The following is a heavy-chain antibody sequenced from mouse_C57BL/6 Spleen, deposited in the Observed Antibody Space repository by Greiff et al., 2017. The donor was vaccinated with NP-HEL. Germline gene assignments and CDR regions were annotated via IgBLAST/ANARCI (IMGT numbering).Heavy chain of an antibody. CDR2: IDPNSGGT. CDR1: GYTFTSYW. Sequence: VQLQQSGAELVKPGASVKLSCKTSGYTFTSYWIHWVKQRPGRGLEWIGRIDPNSGGTKYNEKFKSKATLTVDKPSSTDYMQLSSLTSEDSAVYYCSRSYYGSSYFDYWGQGTTLTVSS. V-gene: IGHV1-72*01. CDR3: SRSYYGSSYFDY. J-gene: IGHJ2*01. D-gene: IGHD1-1*01.